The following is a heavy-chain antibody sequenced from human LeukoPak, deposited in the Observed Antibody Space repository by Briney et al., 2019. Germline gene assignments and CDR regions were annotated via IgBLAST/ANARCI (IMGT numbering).Heavy chain of an antibody. CDR2: INPNSGHT. D-gene: IGHD3-22*01. CDR1: GHILTRSD. CDR3: AVGDVFASKGYYYVWFDP. V-gene: IGHV1-8*01. Sequence: ASVKVSCKTSGHILTRSDINWVRQASGQGPEWMGWINPNSGHTDFAQKFRGRVTMTRNASINTVYMELSSLTSEDTAIYFCAVGDVFASKGYYYVWFDPWGQGTLVTVSS. J-gene: IGHJ5*02.